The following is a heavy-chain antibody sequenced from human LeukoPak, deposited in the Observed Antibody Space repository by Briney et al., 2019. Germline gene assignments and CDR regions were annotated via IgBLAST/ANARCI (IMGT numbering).Heavy chain of an antibody. Sequence: SQTLSLTCTVSGGSISSGSYYWSWIRQPAGKGLEWIGRIYTSGSTKYNPSLKSRVTISVDTSKNQFSLKLSSVTAADTAVYYRARDIVGATRGYNWFDPWGQGTLVTVSS. CDR3: ARDIVGATRGYNWFDP. CDR1: GGSISSGSYY. CDR2: IYTSGST. J-gene: IGHJ5*02. D-gene: IGHD1-26*01. V-gene: IGHV4-61*02.